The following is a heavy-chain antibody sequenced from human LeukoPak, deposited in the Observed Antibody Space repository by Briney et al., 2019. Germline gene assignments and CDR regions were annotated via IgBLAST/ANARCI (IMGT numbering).Heavy chain of an antibody. Sequence: SQTLSLTCAISGDSVSSNSAPWNWIRQSPSRGLEWLGRTYYRSKWNNDYAVSVKSRITINPDTSKNQFSLQLNSVTPEDTAVYYCARSSQGDSRVFDCWGQGILVTVSS. V-gene: IGHV6-1*01. CDR2: TYYRSKWNN. CDR1: GDSVSSNSAP. J-gene: IGHJ4*02. D-gene: IGHD2-21*02. CDR3: ARSSQGDSRVFDC.